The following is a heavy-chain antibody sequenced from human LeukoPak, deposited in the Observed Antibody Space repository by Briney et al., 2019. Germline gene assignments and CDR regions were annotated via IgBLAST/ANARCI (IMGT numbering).Heavy chain of an antibody. CDR2: IYYRGST. CDR3: ARGSSYGFYYYYYMDV. D-gene: IGHD5-18*01. J-gene: IGHJ6*03. Sequence: SETLSLTCTVSGGSISSYYWSWIRQPPGKGLEWIGYIYYRGSTNYNPSLKSRVTISVDTSKNQFSLKLSSVTAADTAVYYCARGSSYGFYYYYYMDVWGKGTTVTVSS. V-gene: IGHV4-59*01. CDR1: GGSISSYY.